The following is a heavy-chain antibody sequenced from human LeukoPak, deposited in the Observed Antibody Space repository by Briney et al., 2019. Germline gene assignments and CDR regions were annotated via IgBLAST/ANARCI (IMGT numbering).Heavy chain of an antibody. CDR2: IIPIFGTA. V-gene: IGHV1-69*13. CDR1: GGTFSSYA. CDR3: ASCQDGYPHSIFDY. Sequence: SVKVSCKASGGTFSSYAISWVRQAPGQGLEWMGGIIPIFGTANYTQKFQGRVTITADESTSTAYMELSSLRSEDTAVYYCASCQDGYPHSIFDYWGQGTLVTVSS. J-gene: IGHJ4*02. D-gene: IGHD5-24*01.